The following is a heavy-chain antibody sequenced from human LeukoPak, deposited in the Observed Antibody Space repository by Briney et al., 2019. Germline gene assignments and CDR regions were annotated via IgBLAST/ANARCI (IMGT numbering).Heavy chain of an antibody. V-gene: IGHV3-74*01. J-gene: IGHJ4*02. CDR3: ARDPSPYSSGWYYLDY. CDR2: INSDGSST. D-gene: IGHD6-19*01. CDR1: GLTFSSYW. Sequence: PGGSLRLSCAASGLTFSSYWMHWVRQAPGKGLVWVSRINSDGSSTRYADSVKGRFTISRDNAKNTLYLQMNSLRVEDTAVYYCARDPSPYSSGWYYLDYWGQGTLVTVSS.